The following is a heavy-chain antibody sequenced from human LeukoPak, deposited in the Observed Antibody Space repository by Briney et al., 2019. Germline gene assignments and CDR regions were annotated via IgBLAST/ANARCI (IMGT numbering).Heavy chain of an antibody. Sequence: GGSLRLSCAASGFTFSSYAMSWVRQAPGKGLEWVSAFSGSGGDTYYADSVKGRFTISRDNSKNTLYLQMNSLRAEDTAVYYCAKAHTPWFGELLLFDYWGQGTLVTVSS. V-gene: IGHV3-23*01. D-gene: IGHD3-10*01. CDR1: GFTFSSYA. CDR3: AKAHTPWFGELLLFDY. J-gene: IGHJ4*02. CDR2: FSGSGGDT.